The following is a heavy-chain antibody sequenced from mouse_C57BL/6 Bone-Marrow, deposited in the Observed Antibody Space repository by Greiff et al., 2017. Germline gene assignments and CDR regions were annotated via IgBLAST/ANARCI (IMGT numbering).Heavy chain of an antibody. CDR1: GYSITSGYY. D-gene: IGHD1-1*01. CDR3: ARAPYYGSTYYFDY. CDR2: ISYDGST. J-gene: IGHJ2*01. V-gene: IGHV3-6*01. Sequence: EVQLQESGPGLVKPSQSLSLTCSVTGYSITSGYYWNWIRQFPGNKLEWMGYISYDGSTNYHPSLKNRISITRDTSKNPFFLKLNSVTTEDTATYYCARAPYYGSTYYFDYWGQGTTLTVSS.